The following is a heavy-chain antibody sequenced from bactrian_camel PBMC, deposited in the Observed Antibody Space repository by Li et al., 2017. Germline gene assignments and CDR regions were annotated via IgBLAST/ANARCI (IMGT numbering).Heavy chain of an antibody. V-gene: IGHV3S53*01. J-gene: IGHJ4*01. CDR3: ATATDCRWTGSPTWTPMANY. CDR2: IDTTGIT. D-gene: IGHD1*01. Sequence: VQLVESGGGSVQAGGSLRLSCEATGYSEGTHSCMGWFRQAPGKERLWVATIDTTGITRVANSVKGRFTISQDSAKNTVYLHMKNLKPEDTAMYYCATATDCRWTGSPTWTPMANYWGQGTQVTVS. CDR1: GYSEGTHS.